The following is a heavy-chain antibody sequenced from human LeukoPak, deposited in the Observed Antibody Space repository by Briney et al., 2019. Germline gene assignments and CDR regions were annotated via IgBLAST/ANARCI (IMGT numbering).Heavy chain of an antibody. CDR1: GFTVSNNY. V-gene: IGHV3-53*01. Sequence: GGSLRLSCEASGFTVSNNYMNWLRQAPGKGLEWVSLIYSGGTTNYADSVKGRFTISRDNAKNSLYLQMSSLRAEDTAVYYCARARGWEPVFDYWGQGTLDTVSS. CDR2: IYSGGTT. D-gene: IGHD4-23*01. CDR3: ARARGWEPVFDY. J-gene: IGHJ4*02.